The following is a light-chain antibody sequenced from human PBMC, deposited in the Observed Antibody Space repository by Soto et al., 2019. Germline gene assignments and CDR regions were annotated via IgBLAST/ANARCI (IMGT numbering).Light chain of an antibody. J-gene: IGLJ3*02. CDR2: DVN. V-gene: IGLV2-14*03. CDR3: SSYTSSDTLL. CDR1: SSDVCYSNH. Sequence: QSAPTQPASVSGSPGQSITISCTGASSDVCYSNHVSWYQHHPGKVPKLIIYDVNNRPSGVSDRFSGSKSGNTASLTISGLQSEDEGDYYCSSYTSSDTLLFGGGTKLTVL.